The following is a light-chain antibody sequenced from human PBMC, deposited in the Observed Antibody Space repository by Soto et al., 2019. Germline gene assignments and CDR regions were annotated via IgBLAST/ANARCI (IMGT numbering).Light chain of an antibody. V-gene: IGLV1-44*01. CDR2: YDN. CDR3: AAWDDSLNGRV. J-gene: IGLJ1*01. CDR1: NSNIGSNT. Sequence: SVLTHPPSASLTPVQRVTISCSGSNSNIGSNTVNWYQQLPGTAPKLLIYYDNLRPSGVPDRISGSKSGTSASLAISGLQSDDEADYYCAAWDDSLNGRVFGTGTKVTVL.